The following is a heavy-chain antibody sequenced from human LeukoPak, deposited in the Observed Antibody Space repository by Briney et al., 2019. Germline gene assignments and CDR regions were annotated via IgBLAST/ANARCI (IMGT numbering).Heavy chain of an antibody. CDR2: INAGNGNT. J-gene: IGHJ5*02. V-gene: IGHV1-3*03. Sequence: VASVKVSCKASGYTFTSYAMHWVRQAPGQRLEWMGWINAGNGNTKYSQEFQGRVTITRDTSASTAYMELSSLRSEDMAVYYCARDGGRQWRENWFDPWGQGTLVTVSS. CDR1: GYTFTSYA. D-gene: IGHD6-19*01. CDR3: ARDGGRQWRENWFDP.